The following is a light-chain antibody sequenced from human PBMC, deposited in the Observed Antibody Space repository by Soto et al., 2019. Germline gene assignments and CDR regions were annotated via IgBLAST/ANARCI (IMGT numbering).Light chain of an antibody. CDR2: AAS. CDR1: QSISSY. CDR3: QQRYSTPPIT. Sequence: DLHAAQCASSLCAAVGDRVIIGGGRSQSISSYLNWYQQKPGKAPTLLIYAASSLQSGVPSRFSGSGSGTGFTLTISSLQPEDFETYYCQQRYSTPPITFGQGTRLEIK. J-gene: IGKJ5*01. V-gene: IGKV1-39*01.